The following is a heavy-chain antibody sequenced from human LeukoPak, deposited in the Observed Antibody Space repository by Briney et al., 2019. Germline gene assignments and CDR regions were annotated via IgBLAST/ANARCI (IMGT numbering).Heavy chain of an antibody. CDR3: ARDNSVGDYAWWFDP. CDR2: INPSGGTA. D-gene: IGHD1-26*01. Sequence: ASVKVSCKASGYTFTSYYMHWVRQAPGQGLEWMGLINPSGGTARYAQKFQGRVTMTRDLSTSTDYMELSSLRSDDTAVYFCARDNSVGDYAWWFDPWGQGTLVTVSS. CDR1: GYTFTSYY. V-gene: IGHV1-46*01. J-gene: IGHJ5*02.